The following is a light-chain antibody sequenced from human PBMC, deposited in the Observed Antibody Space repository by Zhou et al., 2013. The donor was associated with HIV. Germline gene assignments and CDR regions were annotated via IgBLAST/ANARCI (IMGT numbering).Light chain of an antibody. J-gene: IGKJ4*01. CDR2: TAF. CDR3: QRTYNAP. Sequence: QRPGKVPNLLIYTAFSLQSGVPSRLSGNGSGADFTLTFSSLQPEDVATFYGQRTYNAPFGGGTKVEIK. V-gene: IGKV1-27*01.